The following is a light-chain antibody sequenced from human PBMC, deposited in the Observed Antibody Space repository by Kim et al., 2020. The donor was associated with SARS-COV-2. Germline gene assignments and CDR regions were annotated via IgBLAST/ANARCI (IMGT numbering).Light chain of an antibody. CDR1: QSISSY. Sequence: DIQMTQSPSSLSASVGDRVTITCRASQSISSYLNWYQQKPGKAPKLLIYAASSLQRGVPSRFSGSGSGTDFTLTISSLQPEDFATYYCQQSYSTPPETFGQGTKVDIK. CDR3: QQSYSTPPET. J-gene: IGKJ1*01. V-gene: IGKV1-39*01. CDR2: AAS.